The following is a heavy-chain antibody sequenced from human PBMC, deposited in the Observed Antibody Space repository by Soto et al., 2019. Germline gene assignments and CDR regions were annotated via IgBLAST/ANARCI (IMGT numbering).Heavy chain of an antibody. J-gene: IGHJ4*02. CDR2: ISYDGSNK. D-gene: IGHD3-10*01. Sequence: QVQLVESGGGVVQPGRSLRLSCAASGFTFSSYAMHGVRQAPGKGLEGVAVISYDGSNKYYADSVKGRVTISRDNSKNTLYLQMNSLRAEDTAVYYCARSLPDYGSGSYLSGLFDYWGQGTLVTVSS. V-gene: IGHV3-30-3*01. CDR3: ARSLPDYGSGSYLSGLFDY. CDR1: GFTFSSYA.